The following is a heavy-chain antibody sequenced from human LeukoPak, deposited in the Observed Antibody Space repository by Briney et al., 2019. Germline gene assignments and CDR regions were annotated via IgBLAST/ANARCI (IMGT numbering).Heavy chain of an antibody. V-gene: IGHV4-34*01. J-gene: IGHJ4*02. CDR1: GGSFSGYY. D-gene: IGHD6-6*01. Sequence: SSETLSLTCAVYGGSFSGYYWSWIRQPPGKGLEWIGEINHSGSTNYNPSLKSRVTISVDTSKNQFSLKLSSVTAADTAVYYCAREAQLGLYFDYWGQGTLVTVSS. CDR2: INHSGST. CDR3: AREAQLGLYFDY.